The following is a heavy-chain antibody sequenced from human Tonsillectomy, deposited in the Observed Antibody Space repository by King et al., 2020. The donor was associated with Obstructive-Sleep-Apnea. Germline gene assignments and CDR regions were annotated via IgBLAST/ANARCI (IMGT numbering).Heavy chain of an antibody. D-gene: IGHD6-19*01. J-gene: IGHJ2*01. Sequence: QLQESGPGLVKPSETLSLSCTVSGGSIRSSNYYWGWIRQPPAKGLEWIGNIYYSGRAYYNPSLKSRVTIPVDTSKNQLSLKVSSVTAADTAVYYCARDPYSSGWYWYFDLWGRGTLVTVSS. CDR2: IYYSGRA. V-gene: IGHV4-39*07. CDR1: GGSIRSSNYY. CDR3: ARDPYSSGWYWYFDL.